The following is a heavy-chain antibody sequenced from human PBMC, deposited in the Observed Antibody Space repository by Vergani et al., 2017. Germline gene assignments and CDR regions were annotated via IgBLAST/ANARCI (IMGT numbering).Heavy chain of an antibody. Sequence: QVQLQESGPGLVKPSETLSLTCTVSGGSISSYYWSWIRQPPGKGLEWIGYIHYSGSTNYNPSLKSRVPISVDTAKNQFFLKLSSVTAADTGVYYCARGVAAARPADYYYYYMDVWGKGTTVTVSS. CDR3: ARGVAAARPADYYYYYMDV. CDR1: GGSISSYY. D-gene: IGHD6-6*01. J-gene: IGHJ6*03. CDR2: IHYSGST. V-gene: IGHV4-59*01.